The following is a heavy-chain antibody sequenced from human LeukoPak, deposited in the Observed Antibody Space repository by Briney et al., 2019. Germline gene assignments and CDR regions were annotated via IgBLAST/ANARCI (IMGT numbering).Heavy chain of an antibody. J-gene: IGHJ6*02. CDR3: ARRYYDSSGYPTHYYYYYGMDV. D-gene: IGHD3-22*01. Sequence: SETLSLTCAVYGGSFSGYYWSWIRQPPGKGLEWIGEINHSGSTNYNPSLKSRVTISVDTSRNQFSLKLSSVPAADTAVYYCARRYYDSSGYPTHYYYYYGMDVWGQGTTVTVSS. CDR2: INHSGST. CDR1: GGSFSGYY. V-gene: IGHV4-34*01.